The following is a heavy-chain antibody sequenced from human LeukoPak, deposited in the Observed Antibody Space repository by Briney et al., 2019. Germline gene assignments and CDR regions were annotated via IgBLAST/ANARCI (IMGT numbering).Heavy chain of an antibody. CDR1: GFTFSTYS. D-gene: IGHD3-10*01. Sequence: GGSLRLSCAASGFTFSTYSMNWVRQAPGKGLEWVSSISASGGSTYYADSVKGRFTIARDNSKNTLYLQMSSLRAADTAVYYCARSYYYGSGSSYVSFDYWGQGTLVTVSS. J-gene: IGHJ4*02. V-gene: IGHV3-23*01. CDR2: ISASGGST. CDR3: ARSYYYGSGSSYVSFDY.